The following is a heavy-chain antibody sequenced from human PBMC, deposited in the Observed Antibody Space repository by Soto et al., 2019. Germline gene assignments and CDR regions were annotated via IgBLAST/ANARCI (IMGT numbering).Heavy chain of an antibody. CDR2: ISYDGSNK. CDR1: GFTFSSYA. J-gene: IGHJ4*02. D-gene: IGHD2-2*01. V-gene: IGHV3-30-3*01. CDR3: ARELVVVPAARFKSQGWYFDY. Sequence: GGSLRLSCAASGFTFSSYAMHWVRQAPGKGLEWVAVISYDGSNKYYADSVKGRFTISRDNSKNTLYLQMNSLRAEDTAVYYCARELVVVPAARFKSQGWYFDYWGQGTLVTVSS.